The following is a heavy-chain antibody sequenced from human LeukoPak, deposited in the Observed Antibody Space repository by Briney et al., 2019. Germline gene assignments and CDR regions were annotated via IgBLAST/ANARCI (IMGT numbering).Heavy chain of an antibody. V-gene: IGHV3-66*01. D-gene: IGHD3-10*01. CDR3: ARALIRYGSGSYYNGGFDY. CDR1: GFTVSSNY. Sequence: GGSLRLSRAASGFTVSSNYMSWVRQAPGKGLEWVSVIYSGGSTYYADSVKGRFTISRDNSKNTLYLQMNSPRNEHTAVYYCARALIRYGSGSYYNGGFDYWGQGTLVTVSS. J-gene: IGHJ4*02. CDR2: IYSGGST.